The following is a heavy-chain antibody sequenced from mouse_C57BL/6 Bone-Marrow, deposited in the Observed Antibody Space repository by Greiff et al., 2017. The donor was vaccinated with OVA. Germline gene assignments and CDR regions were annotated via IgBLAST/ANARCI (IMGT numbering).Heavy chain of an antibody. J-gene: IGHJ3*01. CDR3: ARNVLAWFAY. Sequence: QVQLQQPGAELVRPGTSVKLSCKASGYTFTSYWMHWVKQRPGQGLEWIGVIDPSDSYTNYNQKFKGKATLTVDTSSSTAYMQLSSLTSEDSAVYYCARNVLAWFAYWGQGTLVTVSA. CDR2: IDPSDSYT. CDR1: GYTFTSYW. V-gene: IGHV1-59*01.